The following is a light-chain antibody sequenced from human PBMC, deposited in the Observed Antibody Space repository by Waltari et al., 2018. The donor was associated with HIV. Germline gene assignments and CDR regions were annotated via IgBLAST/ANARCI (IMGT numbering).Light chain of an antibody. Sequence: QSALTQPASVSGSLGQSITISCTGTSSDVGAYNSVSWYQQRPGNVPKLLIYEVNSRTSGIDNRFSGSKSGNTASLTISGLQVEDEADYYCSSFTGSNTYVFGSGTKVTVL. J-gene: IGLJ1*01. CDR2: EVN. CDR1: SSDVGAYNS. V-gene: IGLV2-14*01. CDR3: SSFTGSNTYV.